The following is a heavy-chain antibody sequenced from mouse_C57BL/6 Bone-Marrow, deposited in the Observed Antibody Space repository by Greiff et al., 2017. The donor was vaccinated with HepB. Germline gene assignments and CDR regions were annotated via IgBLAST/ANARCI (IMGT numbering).Heavy chain of an antibody. CDR3: AKPPRFDY. V-gene: IGHV5-6*01. CDR2: ISSGGSYT. J-gene: IGHJ2*01. Sequence: EVKLMESGGDLVKPGGSLKLSCAASGFTFSSYGMSWVRQTPDKRLEWVATISSGGSYTYYPDSVKGRFTISRDNAKNTLYLQMSSLKSEDTAMYYCAKPPRFDYWGQGTTLTVSS. CDR1: GFTFSSYG.